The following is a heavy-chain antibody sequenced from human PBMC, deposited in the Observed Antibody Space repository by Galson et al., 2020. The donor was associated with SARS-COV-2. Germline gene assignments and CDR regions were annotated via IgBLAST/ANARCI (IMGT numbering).Heavy chain of an antibody. CDR1: GFSVSTSGVG. D-gene: IGHD3-22*01. J-gene: IGHJ4*02. CDR3: AHRLRYYGSSGYYYRSAEC. V-gene: IGHV2-5*01. Sequence: DSGPTLVKPTQTLTLTCTFSGFSVSTSGVGVGWIRQPPGTALEWLALIYWNDDERYTPSLKSMLTITKYTSKNQVVLTMTNMDPVDTATYYGAHRLRYYGSSGYYYRSAECWGQGTLVTVSS. CDR2: IYWNDDE.